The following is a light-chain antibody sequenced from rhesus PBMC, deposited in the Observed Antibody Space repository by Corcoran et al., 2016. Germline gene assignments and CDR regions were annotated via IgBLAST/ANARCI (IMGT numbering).Light chain of an antibody. CDR3: QQYSSRPPIT. CDR2: KAS. V-gene: IGKV1-22*01. J-gene: IGKJ3*01. Sequence: DIQMTQSPSSLSASVGDTVTITCRASQGISSWVAWYQQKPGKAPKLLIYKASSLQSGVPSRFSGSGSGTEFTLTISSLQSEDFATYYCQQYSSRPPITFGPGTKLDIK. CDR1: QGISSW.